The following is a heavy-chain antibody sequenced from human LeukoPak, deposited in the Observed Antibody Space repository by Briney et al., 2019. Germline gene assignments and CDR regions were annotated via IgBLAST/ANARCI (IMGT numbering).Heavy chain of an antibody. CDR2: ISSDGSDK. D-gene: IGHD2-2*01. J-gene: IGHJ4*02. CDR3: AKSGCSSTGCYVNF. V-gene: IGHV3-30*18. CDR1: GFAFNTYG. Sequence: PGGSLRLSCAASGFAFNTYGMHWVRQVPGKGLEWVAVISSDGSDKVFADSVKGRFTISRDNSKSMLSLQMNSLRTEDTAVYYCAKSGCSSTGCYVNFWGQGTLVTVSS.